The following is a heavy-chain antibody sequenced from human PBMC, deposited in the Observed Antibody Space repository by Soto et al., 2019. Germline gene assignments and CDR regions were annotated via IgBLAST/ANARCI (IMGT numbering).Heavy chain of an antibody. J-gene: IGHJ4*02. Sequence: QVQLVQSGAEVKKPGSSVKVSCKASGGTFSSYAISWVRQAPGQGLEWMGGIIPIFGTANYAQKFQGRVTITADESTSTAYRELSSLRSEDTAVYYGARGYSYGYVDYYFDYWGQGTLVSVSS. D-gene: IGHD5-18*01. CDR2: IIPIFGTA. CDR3: ARGYSYGYVDYYFDY. CDR1: GGTFSSYA. V-gene: IGHV1-69*12.